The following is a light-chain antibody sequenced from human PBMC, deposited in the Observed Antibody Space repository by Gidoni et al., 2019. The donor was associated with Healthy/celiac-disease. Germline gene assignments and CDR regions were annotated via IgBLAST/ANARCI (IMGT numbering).Light chain of an antibody. CDR3: QQSYSTPYT. CDR2: AAS. J-gene: IGKJ2*01. Sequence: DIQLTQPPSSLPASVGDRVTITCRASQSSSSDLNWYQQNPGKATKILIYAASSLQTRVPSRISGSGSGTDYTLTISSLQPEDVATYYCQQSYSTPYTLXRXTKLEIK. V-gene: IGKV1-39*01. CDR1: QSSSSD.